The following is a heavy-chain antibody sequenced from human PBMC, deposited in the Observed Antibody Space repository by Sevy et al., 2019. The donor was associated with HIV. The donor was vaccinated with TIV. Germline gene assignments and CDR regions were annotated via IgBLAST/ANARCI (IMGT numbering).Heavy chain of an antibody. J-gene: IGHJ4*02. CDR2: ISYDGSNK. CDR1: GFTFSSYA. Sequence: GGSLRLSCAASGFTFSSYAMHWDRQAPGKGLEWVAVISYDGSNKYYADSVKSRFTISRDNSKNTLYLQMNSLRAEDTAVYYCARETYYYDSSGYYYGTKGAFDYWGQGTLVTVSS. CDR3: ARETYYYDSSGYYYGTKGAFDY. D-gene: IGHD3-22*01. V-gene: IGHV3-30-3*01.